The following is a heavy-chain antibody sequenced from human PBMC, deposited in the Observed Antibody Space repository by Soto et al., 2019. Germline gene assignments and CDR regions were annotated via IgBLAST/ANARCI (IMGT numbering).Heavy chain of an antibody. D-gene: IGHD3-22*01. Sequence: QVQLVQSGAEVKKPGSSVKVSCKASGGTFSSYAISWVRQAPGQGLEWMGGIIPIFGTANYAQKFQGRVTITADETPTTSYTXLSSLRSEDTAVYYCAREFDYYDSSGQSTLNWFDPWGQGTLVTVSS. J-gene: IGHJ5*02. CDR3: AREFDYYDSSGQSTLNWFDP. CDR1: GGTFSSYA. V-gene: IGHV1-69*12. CDR2: IIPIFGTA.